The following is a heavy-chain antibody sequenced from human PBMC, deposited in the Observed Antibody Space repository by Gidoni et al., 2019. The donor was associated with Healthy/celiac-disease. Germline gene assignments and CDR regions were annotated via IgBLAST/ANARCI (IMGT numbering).Heavy chain of an antibody. D-gene: IGHD3-10*01. CDR1: GFPFSSYG. Sequence: QVQLVESGGGVVQPGRSLRLSCAASGFPFSSYGMHWVRQAPGKGLEWVAVIWYDGSNKYYADSVKGRFTISRDNSKNTLYLQMNSLRAEDTAVYYCARGGYYYGSGSYSPSTYYYYGMDVWGQGTTVTVSS. CDR2: IWYDGSNK. CDR3: ARGGYYYGSGSYSPSTYYYYGMDV. J-gene: IGHJ6*02. V-gene: IGHV3-33*01.